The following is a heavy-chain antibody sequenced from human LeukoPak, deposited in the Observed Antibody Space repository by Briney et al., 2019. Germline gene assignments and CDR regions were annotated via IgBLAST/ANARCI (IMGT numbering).Heavy chain of an antibody. CDR3: ARLPVAGNFDY. V-gene: IGHV4-39*01. CDR1: GGSISSSNHY. J-gene: IGHJ4*02. CDR2: IYYSGTP. D-gene: IGHD6-19*01. Sequence: SETLSLTCTVSGGSISSSNHYWGWIRQPPGKGLEWTGTIYYSGTPYYNSSLKTRITVSVDTSKNQFYLRLTSVTAADTAVYYCARLPVAGNFDYWGQGTLVTVSS.